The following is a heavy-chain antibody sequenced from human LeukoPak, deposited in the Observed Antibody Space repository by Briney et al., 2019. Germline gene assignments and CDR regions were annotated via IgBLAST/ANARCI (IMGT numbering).Heavy chain of an antibody. CDR1: GGSFSGYY. D-gene: IGHD3-10*01. V-gene: IGHV4-34*01. J-gene: IGHJ5*02. CDR3: ARGRVNRLEISSGSYYKWFDP. CDR2: INHSGST. Sequence: SETLSLTCAVYGGSFSGYYWSWIRQPPGKGLEWIGEINHSGSTNYNPSLKSRVTISVDTSKNQFSLKLSSVTAADTAVYYCARGRVNRLEISSGSYYKWFDPWGQGTLVTVSS.